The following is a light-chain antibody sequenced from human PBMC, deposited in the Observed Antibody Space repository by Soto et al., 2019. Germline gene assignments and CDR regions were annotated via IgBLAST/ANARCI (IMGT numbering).Light chain of an antibody. Sequence: EVVLTQSPGALSLSPGEGVTLSCRASQNIRGNELAWYRQKRGQAPRLLIYGGSSRAEGIPDRFSGRGTGTNTTLNISRLKPEGSAVYYCQDYATSRPWTVDQGTKLEIK. V-gene: IGKV3-20*01. CDR2: GGS. CDR3: QDYATSRPWT. J-gene: IGKJ1*01. CDR1: QNIRGNE.